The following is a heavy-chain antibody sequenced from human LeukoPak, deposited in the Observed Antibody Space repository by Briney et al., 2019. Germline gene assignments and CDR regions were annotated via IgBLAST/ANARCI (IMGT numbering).Heavy chain of an antibody. Sequence: GASVKVSCKASGYTFTSYDINWVRQATGQGLEWMGWMNPNSGNTGYAQKFQGRVTVTRNTSISTAYMELSSLRSEDTAVYYCARGVTMVRGVPVGYWGQGTLVTVSS. CDR3: ARGVTMVRGVPVGY. CDR2: MNPNSGNT. V-gene: IGHV1-8*01. D-gene: IGHD3-10*01. J-gene: IGHJ4*02. CDR1: GYTFTSYD.